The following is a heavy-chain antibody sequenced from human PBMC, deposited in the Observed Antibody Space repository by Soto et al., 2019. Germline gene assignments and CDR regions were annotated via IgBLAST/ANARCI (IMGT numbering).Heavy chain of an antibody. CDR3: ARERYSSGWYFNWFDP. Sequence: QVQLQESGPGLVKPSQTLSLTCTVSGGSISSGGYSWSWIRQHPGKGLEWIGYIYYSGSTYYNPSLKSRVTIAVDTSKNQCSLKLSSVTAADTAVYYCARERYSSGWYFNWFDPWGQGTLVTVSS. V-gene: IGHV4-31*03. CDR2: IYYSGST. D-gene: IGHD6-19*01. J-gene: IGHJ5*02. CDR1: GGSISSGGYS.